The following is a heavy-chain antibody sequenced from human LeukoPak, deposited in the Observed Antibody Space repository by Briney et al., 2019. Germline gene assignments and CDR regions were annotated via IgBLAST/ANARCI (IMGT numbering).Heavy chain of an antibody. V-gene: IGHV3-74*01. CDR2: IRSSGDVT. J-gene: IGHJ4*02. CDR1: GFTFSGYW. CDR3: AKSDHFDS. Sequence: GGSLRLSCAGSGFTFSGYWMHWVRQAPGKGLVWVSHIRSSGDVTSYADSVRGRFTISRDNAKNTLYLQMNSPRAEDSAVYYCAKSDHFDSWGQGTLVTVSS.